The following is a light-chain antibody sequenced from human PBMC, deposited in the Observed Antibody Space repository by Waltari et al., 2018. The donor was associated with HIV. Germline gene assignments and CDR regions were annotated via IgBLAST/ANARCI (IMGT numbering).Light chain of an antibody. J-gene: IGLJ1*01. CDR3: GSYAGSSYV. CDR1: SSDVGGYKY. V-gene: IGLV2-8*01. CDR2: EVN. Sequence: QSALTQPPSASGSPGQSVTISCTGASSDVGGYKYVSWYQQHPGKAPKLMIYEVNKRPSGVPDRFSGSKSGSMASLTVSGLQAEDEADYYCGSYAGSSYVFGTGTKVTVL.